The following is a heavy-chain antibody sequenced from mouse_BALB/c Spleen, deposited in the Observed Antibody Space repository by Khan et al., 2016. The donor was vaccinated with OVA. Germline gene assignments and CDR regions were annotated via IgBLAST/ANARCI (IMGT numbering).Heavy chain of an antibody. V-gene: IGHV2-6-1*01. CDR1: GFSLTTYG. J-gene: IGHJ4*01. Sequence: QVQLKESGPGLAAPSQSLSITCTISGFSLTTYGVHWVRQPPGKGLEWLVVIWSDGTTNYNSALKSRLTITKDNSQSQVFLKMNSHQTDDTAIYFCARQPYYHYNIMGYWGQGTSVNVSS. D-gene: IGHD2-10*01. CDR3: ARQPYYHYNIMGY. CDR2: IWSDGTT.